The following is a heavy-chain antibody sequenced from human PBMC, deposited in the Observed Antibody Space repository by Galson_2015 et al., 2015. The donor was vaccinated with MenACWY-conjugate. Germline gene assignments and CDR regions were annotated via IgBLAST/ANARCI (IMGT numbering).Heavy chain of an antibody. CDR1: GASISSHH. Sequence: LSLTCTVSGASISSHHWSWFRQPPGKRLEWIAYIRDTGSLKDNPSLKSRVTMTAYKSNNQFSLRLISVPAADTAVYYCARLPTWGSSFGYFDYWGQGSVVAVSS. CDR3: ARLPTWGSSFGYFDY. J-gene: IGHJ4*02. CDR2: IRDTGSL. D-gene: IGHD7-27*01. V-gene: IGHV4-59*08.